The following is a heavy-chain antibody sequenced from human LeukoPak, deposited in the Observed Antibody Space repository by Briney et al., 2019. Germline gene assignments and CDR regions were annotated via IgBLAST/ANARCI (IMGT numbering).Heavy chain of an antibody. Sequence: ASVKVSCKASGGTFSSYAISWVRQAPGQGLEWMGRIIPILGIANYAQKFQGRVTITADKSTSTAHMELSSLRSEDTAVYYCARDFDLRISHKSNQYGMDVWGQGTTVTVSS. CDR1: GGTFSSYA. CDR2: IIPILGIA. J-gene: IGHJ6*02. D-gene: IGHD1-14*01. V-gene: IGHV1-69*04. CDR3: ARDFDLRISHKSNQYGMDV.